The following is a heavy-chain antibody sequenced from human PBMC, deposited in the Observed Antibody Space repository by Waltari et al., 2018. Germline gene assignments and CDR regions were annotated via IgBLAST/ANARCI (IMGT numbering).Heavy chain of an antibody. CDR3: ARGYYYDSSGYFLGFDL. CDR2: IIPILGIA. CDR1: GGTFSSYA. D-gene: IGHD3-22*01. V-gene: IGHV1-69*04. J-gene: IGHJ2*01. Sequence: QVQLVQSGAEVKKPGSSVKVSCKASGGTFSSYALSWVRQAPGQGLEWMGGIIPILGIANYAQKFQGRVTITADESTSTAYMELSSLRSEDTAVYYCARGYYYDSSGYFLGFDLWGRGTLVTVSS.